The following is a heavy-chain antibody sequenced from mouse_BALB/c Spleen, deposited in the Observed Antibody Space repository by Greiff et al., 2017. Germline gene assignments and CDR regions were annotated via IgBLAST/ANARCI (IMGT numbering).Heavy chain of an antibody. Sequence: VQLQQSGAELMKPGASVKISCKATGYTFSSYWIEWVKQRPGHGLEWIGEILPGSGSTNYNEKFKGKATFTADTSSNTAYMQLSSLTSEDSAVYYCAREGVYDGYLAMDYWGQGTSVTVSS. CDR3: AREGVYDGYLAMDY. D-gene: IGHD2-3*01. CDR2: ILPGSGST. CDR1: GYTFSSYW. J-gene: IGHJ4*01. V-gene: IGHV1-9*01.